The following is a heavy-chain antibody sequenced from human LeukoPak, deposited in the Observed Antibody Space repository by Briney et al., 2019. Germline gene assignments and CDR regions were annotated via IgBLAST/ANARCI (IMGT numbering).Heavy chain of an antibody. J-gene: IGHJ1*01. D-gene: IGHD3-22*01. CDR1: GDTSTSYC. CDR2: ISAYNGNT. CDR3: ASDNYYDSSSYYE. Sequence: ASLKVSCKPSGDTSTSYCISWVRHTPEQGREWMGWISAYNGNTNYAQKPQGTVTLTTDTYTSPAYMELRSLRSDDRAVYCCASDNYYDSSSYYEWGQGTVVTVS. V-gene: IGHV1-18*01.